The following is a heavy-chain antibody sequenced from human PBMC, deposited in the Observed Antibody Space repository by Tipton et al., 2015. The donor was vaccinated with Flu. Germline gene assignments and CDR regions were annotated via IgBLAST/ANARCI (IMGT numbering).Heavy chain of an antibody. Sequence: LRLSCTVSGGSISSYYWSWIRQPPGKGLEWIGYIYYSGSTNHNPSLKSRVTISVDTSKNQFSLKLSSVTAADTAVYYCARAPPEYYDSSGYPHFDYWGQGTLVTVSS. CDR2: IYYSGST. CDR3: ARAPPEYYDSSGYPHFDY. V-gene: IGHV4-59*01. D-gene: IGHD3-22*01. CDR1: GGSISSYY. J-gene: IGHJ4*02.